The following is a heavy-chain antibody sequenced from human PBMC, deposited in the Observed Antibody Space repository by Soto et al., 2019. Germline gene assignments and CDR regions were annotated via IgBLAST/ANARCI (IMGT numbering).Heavy chain of an antibody. CDR3: ARVGQPPSDY. CDR1: YGSFGGYY. CDR2: IIQTGST. J-gene: IGHJ4*02. V-gene: IGHV4-34*12. Sequence: TKSDPYAVAYGSFGGYYWSWLRQPPGKGLEWIGEIIQTGSTNYNPSLKSRITISVDTSKKHFSLKLSSVTAADTAVYYCARVGQPPSDYWGQGTLVT. D-gene: IGHD2-2*01.